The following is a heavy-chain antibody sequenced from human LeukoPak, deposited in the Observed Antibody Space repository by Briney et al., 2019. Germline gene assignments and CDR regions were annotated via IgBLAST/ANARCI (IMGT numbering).Heavy chain of an antibody. CDR2: INPSGGST. CDR3: ASATSGTDIFAHY. V-gene: IGHV1-46*01. CDR1: GYTFTTYY. J-gene: IGHJ4*02. D-gene: IGHD3-3*02. Sequence: ASVKVSCKASGYTFTTYYMHWVRQAPGQGLEWMGIINPSGGSTTYAQNFQGRVTMTRDTSTSAVYMEVSSLRSEDTAVYYCASATSGTDIFAHYWGQGTLVTVSS.